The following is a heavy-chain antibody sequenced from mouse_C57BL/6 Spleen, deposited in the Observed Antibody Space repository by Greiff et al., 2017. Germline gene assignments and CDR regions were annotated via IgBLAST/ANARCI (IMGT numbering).Heavy chain of an antibody. CDR1: GYTFTSYW. CDR2: IDPSDSYT. Sequence: VQLQQPGAELVRPGTSVKLSCKASGYTFTSYWMHWVKQRPGQGLEWIGVIDPSDSYTNYNQKFKGKATLTVDTSSSTAYMQLSSLTSEDSAVYYCARQLARYSFLDYWGQGTTLTVSS. J-gene: IGHJ2*01. D-gene: IGHD1-1*01. V-gene: IGHV1-59*01. CDR3: ARQLARYSFLDY.